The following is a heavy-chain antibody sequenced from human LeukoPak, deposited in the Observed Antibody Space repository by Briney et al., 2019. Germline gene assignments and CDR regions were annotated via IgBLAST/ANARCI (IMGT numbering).Heavy chain of an antibody. CDR1: GFTFSNYW. CDR2: IKQDGSEK. CDR3: TRERGSGSYHPFDP. J-gene: IGHJ5*02. V-gene: IGHV3-7*01. D-gene: IGHD3-10*01. Sequence: GGSLRLSCAGSGFTFSNYWMSWVRQAPGKGLQWVANIKQDGSEKYYVESVKGRFTISRDNAKNSLYLQMNSLRAEDTAIYYCTRERGSGSYHPFDPWGQGTLVTVSS.